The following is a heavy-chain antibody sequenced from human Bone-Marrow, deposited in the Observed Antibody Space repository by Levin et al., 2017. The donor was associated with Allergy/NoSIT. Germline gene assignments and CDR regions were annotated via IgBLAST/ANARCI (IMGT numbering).Heavy chain of an antibody. J-gene: IGHJ3*02. CDR3: TTDKRTYYDILTGYPDAFDI. CDR1: GFTFSNAW. V-gene: IGHV3-15*01. D-gene: IGHD3-9*01. CDR2: IKSKTDGGTT. Sequence: GESLKISCAASGFTFSNAWMSWVRQAPGKGLEWVGHIKSKTDGGTTDYGAPVKGRFTISRDDSKNTLFLQMNSLETEDTAVYYCTTDKRTYYDILTGYPDAFDIWGQGTMVTVSS.